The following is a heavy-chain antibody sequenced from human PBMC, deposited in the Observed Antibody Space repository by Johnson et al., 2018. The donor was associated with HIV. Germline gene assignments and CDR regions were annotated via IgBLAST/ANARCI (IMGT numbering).Heavy chain of an antibody. D-gene: IGHD6-19*01. CDR3: ARDEGSAWTFDAFDI. CDR1: GFTFSDYY. Sequence: QVQLVESGGGLVQPGGSLRLSCAASGFTFSDYYMSWIRQAPGKGLEWVSYISSSDNTIYYADSVKGRFTISRDNSKNTLYLQMSSLRTEDTAVYYCARDEGSAWTFDAFDIWGQGTMVAVSS. J-gene: IGHJ3*02. CDR2: ISSSDNTI. V-gene: IGHV3-11*04.